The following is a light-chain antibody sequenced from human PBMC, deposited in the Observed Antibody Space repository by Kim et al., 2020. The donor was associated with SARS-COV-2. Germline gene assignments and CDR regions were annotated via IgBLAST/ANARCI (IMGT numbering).Light chain of an antibody. Sequence: LSPGETATLSCRASQSVSSSYLAWYQQKPRQAPRLLIYGASSRATGIPDRFSGSGSGTDFTLTISRLEPEDFAVYYCQQYGSSPRTFGQGTKLEIK. V-gene: IGKV3-20*01. J-gene: IGKJ2*02. CDR3: QQYGSSPRT. CDR2: GAS. CDR1: QSVSSSY.